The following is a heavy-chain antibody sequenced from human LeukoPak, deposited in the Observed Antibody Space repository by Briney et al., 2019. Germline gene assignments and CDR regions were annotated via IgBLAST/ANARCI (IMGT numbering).Heavy chain of an antibody. D-gene: IGHD3-10*01. J-gene: IGHJ4*02. V-gene: IGHV4-59*08. CDR1: AGSISSYY. CDR3: ARHSGGDFLFDS. Sequence: SETLSLTCTVSAGSISSYYWSWIRQPPGKGLEWIGYIYYSGSTNYNPSLKSRVTISVDTSKNQFSLKLSSVTAADTAVYYCARHSGGDFLFDSWGQGTLVTVSS. CDR2: IYYSGST.